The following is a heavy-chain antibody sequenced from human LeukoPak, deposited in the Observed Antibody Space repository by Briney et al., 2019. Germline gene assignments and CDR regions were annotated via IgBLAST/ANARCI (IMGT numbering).Heavy chain of an antibody. V-gene: IGHV1-46*01. J-gene: IGHJ4*02. CDR2: INPSGGST. D-gene: IGHD3-10*01. CDR1: GYTFTSYY. CDR3: ARDSGMVRGTVDY. Sequence: ASVKVSCKSSGYTFTSYYMYWVRQAPGQGLEWMGIINPSGGSTNYAQKFQGRVTMTRDTSTSTVYMELSSLRSEDTAVYYCARDSGMVRGTVDYWGQGTLVTVSS.